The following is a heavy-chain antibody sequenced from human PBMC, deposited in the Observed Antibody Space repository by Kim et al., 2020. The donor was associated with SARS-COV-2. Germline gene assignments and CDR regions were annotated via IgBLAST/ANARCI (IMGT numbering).Heavy chain of an antibody. CDR2: ISGSGGST. CDR1: GFTFSSYA. V-gene: IGHV3-23*01. J-gene: IGHJ4*02. D-gene: IGHD6-13*01. Sequence: GGSLRLSCAASGFTFSSYAMSWVRQAPGKGLEWVSAISGSGGSTYYADSVKGRFTISRDNSKNTLYLQMHSLRAEDTAVYYCASTWYSSSWYAPRFDYWGQGTLVTVSS. CDR3: ASTWYSSSWYAPRFDY.